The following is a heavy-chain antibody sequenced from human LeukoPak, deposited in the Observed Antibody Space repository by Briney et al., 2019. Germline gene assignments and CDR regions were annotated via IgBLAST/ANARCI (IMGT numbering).Heavy chain of an antibody. Sequence: GGTLRLGEAAFESPFENNVMARGRKTPGMGKSFIQTIGGTDGRTYYPDSVKGRFTISRDTSKNTLYLQMNSLRVDDTAVYYCAKIMFSGGYVYFDYWGQGTLVTVSS. V-gene: IGHV3-23*01. CDR2: IGGTDGRT. J-gene: IGHJ4*02. CDR3: AKIMFSGGYVYFDY. CDR1: ESPFENNV. D-gene: IGHD5-12*01.